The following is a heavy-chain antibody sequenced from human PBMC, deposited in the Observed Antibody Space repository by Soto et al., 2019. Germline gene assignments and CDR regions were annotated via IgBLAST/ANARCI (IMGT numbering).Heavy chain of an antibody. J-gene: IGHJ4*02. V-gene: IGHV3-30*02. D-gene: IGHD5-12*01. CDR1: GITFSVYN. CDR2: IHYDGSNK. Sequence: GGSLRLSCAASGITFSVYNMHWVRLAPGKGLEWVALIHYDGSNKYYAGSVKGRFTVSRDNSKNTLWLQVSSLRADDTAVYFCATSSDYVSLDHWGQGTLVNVAS. CDR3: ATSSDYVSLDH.